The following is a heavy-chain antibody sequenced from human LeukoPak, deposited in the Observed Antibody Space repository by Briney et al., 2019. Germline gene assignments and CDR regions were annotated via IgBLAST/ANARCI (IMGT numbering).Heavy chain of an antibody. CDR2: IYTSGST. CDR3: ARGNYYDSNTYYRAFDI. CDR1: GGSISSYY. D-gene: IGHD3-22*01. V-gene: IGHV4-4*07. Sequence: SETLSLTCTVSGGSISSYYWSWIRQPAGKGLEWIGRIYTSGSTNYNPSLKSRVTMSVDTSKNQFSLKLSSVTAADTAVYYCARGNYYDSNTYYRAFDIWGQGTMVTVSS. J-gene: IGHJ3*02.